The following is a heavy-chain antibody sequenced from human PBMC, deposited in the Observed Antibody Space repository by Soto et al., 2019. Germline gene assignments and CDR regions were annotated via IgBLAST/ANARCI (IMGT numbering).Heavy chain of an antibody. Sequence: SETLSLTCTVSGGSISSYYWSWIRQPAGKGLEWIGRIYTSGSTNYNPSLKSRVTMSVDTSKNQFSLKLSSVTAADTAVYYCARALRGYCSSTSCYIPYYYYGMDVWGQGTTVTVSS. CDR3: ARALRGYCSSTSCYIPYYYYGMDV. V-gene: IGHV4-4*07. J-gene: IGHJ6*02. CDR1: GGSISSYY. CDR2: IYTSGST. D-gene: IGHD2-2*02.